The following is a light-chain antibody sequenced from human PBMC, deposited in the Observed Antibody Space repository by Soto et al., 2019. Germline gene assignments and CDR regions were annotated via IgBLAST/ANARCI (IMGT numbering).Light chain of an antibody. CDR1: QSVSSY. J-gene: IGKJ1*01. CDR3: QQRSNWPPWT. V-gene: IGKV3-11*01. CDR2: DAS. Sequence: EIVLTQSPATLSLSPGERATLSCRASQSVSSYLAWYQQKPGQAPRLLIYDASTRATGIPARFSGSWSGTDFTLTISSLEPEDFAVYYCQQRSNWPPWTCGQGTKVEIK.